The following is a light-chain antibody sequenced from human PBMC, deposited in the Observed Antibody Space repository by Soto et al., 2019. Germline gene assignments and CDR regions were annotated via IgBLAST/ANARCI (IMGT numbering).Light chain of an antibody. CDR1: SSDVGGYNY. CDR2: EVS. CDR3: SSYTSSSTYV. Sequence: QSALTQPASVSGSPGQSITISCTVTSSDVGGYNYVSWYQQYPGKVPKLMIYEVSNRPSGVSNRFSGSKSGNTASLTISGLQAGDEADYYCSSYTSSSTYVFGTGTKVTVL. V-gene: IGLV2-14*01. J-gene: IGLJ1*01.